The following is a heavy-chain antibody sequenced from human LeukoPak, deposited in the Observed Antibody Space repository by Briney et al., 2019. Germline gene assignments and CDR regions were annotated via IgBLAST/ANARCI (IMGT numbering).Heavy chain of an antibody. CDR1: GGSISSGSYY. Sequence: SQTLSLTCTVSGGSISSGSYYWSWIRQPAGKGLEWIGRIYTSGSTNYNPSLKSRVTISVDTSKNQFSLKLSSVTAADTAVYYCARESEDYSSSSQFDYWGQGTLVTVSS. CDR3: ARESEDYSSSSQFDY. J-gene: IGHJ4*02. CDR2: IYTSGST. D-gene: IGHD6-6*01. V-gene: IGHV4-61*02.